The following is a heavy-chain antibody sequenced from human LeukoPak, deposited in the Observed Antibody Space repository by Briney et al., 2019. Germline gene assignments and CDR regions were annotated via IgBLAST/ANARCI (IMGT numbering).Heavy chain of an antibody. CDR1: GGTFSRYA. CDR2: IIPILGIA. D-gene: IGHD6-25*01. J-gene: IGHJ4*02. V-gene: IGHV1-69*10. Sequence: VASVKVSCKASGGTFSRYAISWVRQAPGQGLKWRGGIIPILGIANYAQKFQGRVTITADKSTSTAYMELSSLRSEDTAVYYCVRGPRSDLTLGLWGQGTLVTVSS. CDR3: VRGPRSDLTLGL.